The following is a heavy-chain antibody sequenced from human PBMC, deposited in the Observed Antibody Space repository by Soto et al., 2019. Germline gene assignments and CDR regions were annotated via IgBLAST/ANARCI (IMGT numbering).Heavy chain of an antibody. V-gene: IGHV1-18*01. D-gene: IGHD6-19*01. CDR3: AREGHGWYVVY. CDR1: GYTFTSYG. J-gene: IGHJ4*02. Sequence: QVQLVQSGAEVKKPGASVKVSCKASGYTFTSYGISWVRQAPGQGLEWMGWISAYNGNTNYAQKLQGRVTMTTATSTSTAYMELRSPSSDDTAPYYCAREGHGWYVVYWGLGTLVTVSS. CDR2: ISAYNGNT.